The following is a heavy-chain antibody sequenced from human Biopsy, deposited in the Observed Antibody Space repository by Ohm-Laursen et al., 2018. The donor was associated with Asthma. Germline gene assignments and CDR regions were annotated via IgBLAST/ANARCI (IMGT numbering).Heavy chain of an antibody. V-gene: IGHV4-59*01. CDR1: PGSINDYY. D-gene: IGHD6-13*01. Sequence: TLSLTCTVSPGSINDYYWNWIRQFPGKGLEWIGYVHSTGSTRFNTSLKSRLTISVDTSVDQVSLKLTSVTAADTAVYYCVRATSTWSQSGPHYFDHWGQGTLVTVSS. CDR3: VRATSTWSQSGPHYFDH. J-gene: IGHJ4*02. CDR2: VHSTGST.